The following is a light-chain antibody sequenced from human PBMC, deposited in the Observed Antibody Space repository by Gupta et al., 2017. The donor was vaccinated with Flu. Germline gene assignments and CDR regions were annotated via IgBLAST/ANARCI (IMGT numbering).Light chain of an antibody. CDR2: DDS. CDR1: NIGAKL. Sequence: GKTASIPWGGTNIGAKLVHWYHQKPAQAPVVVVDDDSDRPSGIPERFSGSNSGNTATLTISRVDAGDEADYYCQVWDISSHPRVFGGGTKLTVL. CDR3: QVWDISSHPRV. J-gene: IGLJ3*02. V-gene: IGLV3-21*03.